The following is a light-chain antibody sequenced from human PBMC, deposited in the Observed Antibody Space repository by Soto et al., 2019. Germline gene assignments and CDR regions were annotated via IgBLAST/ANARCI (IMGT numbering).Light chain of an antibody. CDR2: DVS. V-gene: IGKV1-33*01. J-gene: IGKJ2*01. Sequence: DIQMTQSPSSLPASVGDRVTITCQASQDINNFLNWYQQKPGKAPKLLIYDVSNLEAGVPSRFSGSASGAHFTFTITSLQPEDFATYYCQQYHQVPYTFGQGTKVEIK. CDR3: QQYHQVPYT. CDR1: QDINNF.